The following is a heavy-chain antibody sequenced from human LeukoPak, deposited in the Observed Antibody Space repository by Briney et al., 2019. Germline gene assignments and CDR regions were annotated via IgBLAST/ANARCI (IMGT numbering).Heavy chain of an antibody. CDR2: INPSGGST. V-gene: IGHV1-46*01. J-gene: IGHJ4*02. D-gene: IGHD3-3*01. CDR3: ARDSINDFWGGYYSYYFDY. Sequence: ASVTVSCTSSGYTFTSYYMHWLRQAPGPGLEWMGIINPSGGSTSYAQKFQGRVTMTRDTSTSTVYMELSSLRSEDTAVYYCARDSINDFWGGYYSYYFDYWGQGTLVTVSS. CDR1: GYTFTSYY.